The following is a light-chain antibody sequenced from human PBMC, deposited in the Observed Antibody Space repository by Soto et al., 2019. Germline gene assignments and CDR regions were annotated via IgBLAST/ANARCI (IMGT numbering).Light chain of an antibody. Sequence: DIQMTQSPSSLSASVGDRVTITCRASQSISSWLAWYQQKPGKAPKLLIYDASSLESGVPSRFSGSGSGTEFTLTISSLQPDDFATYYCQQYNSYSPTTFGQGNKVDIK. J-gene: IGKJ1*01. CDR3: QQYNSYSPTT. CDR2: DAS. CDR1: QSISSW. V-gene: IGKV1-5*01.